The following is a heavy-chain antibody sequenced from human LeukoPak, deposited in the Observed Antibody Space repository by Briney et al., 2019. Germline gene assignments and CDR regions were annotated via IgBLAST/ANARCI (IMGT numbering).Heavy chain of an antibody. CDR1: GFIFSNHA. D-gene: IGHD3-10*01. J-gene: IGHJ4*02. Sequence: GGSLRLSCAASGFIFSNHAMSWVRQAPGKGLEWVSSISDGGATTVYADSVKGRFTISRDNSKNTLYLQMNSLRAEDTAVYYCAKDSGTMVRGVFDYWGQGTLVTVSS. CDR3: AKDSGTMVRGVFDY. CDR2: ISDGGATT. V-gene: IGHV3-23*01.